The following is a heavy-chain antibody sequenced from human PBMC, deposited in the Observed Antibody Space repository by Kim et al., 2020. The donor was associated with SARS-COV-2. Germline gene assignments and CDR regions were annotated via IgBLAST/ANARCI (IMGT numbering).Heavy chain of an antibody. V-gene: IGHV3-23*01. CDR3: AKRISLVNSGNDY. J-gene: IGHJ4*02. CDR2: IIANGDTT. Sequence: GGSLRLSCAASGFMFNNYLMDWVRQAPGRGLEWVSAIIANGDTTAYADSVSGRFTISRDNSKNTLYLQMSSLRPEDTAVYYCAKRISLVNSGNDYWGQGTPVTVSS. D-gene: IGHD6-6*01. CDR1: GFMFNNYL.